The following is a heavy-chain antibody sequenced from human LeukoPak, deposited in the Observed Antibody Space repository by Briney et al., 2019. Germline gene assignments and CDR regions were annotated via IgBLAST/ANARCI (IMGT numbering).Heavy chain of an antibody. V-gene: IGHV1-2*02. J-gene: IGHJ4*02. D-gene: IGHD3-10*01. CDR1: GYTFTGYY. Sequence: GASVKVSCKASGYTFTGYYMHWVRQAPGQGLEWMGWINPNSGGTNYAQKFQGRVTMTRDTSISTAYMELSRLRSDDTAVYYCARGGVFGITMVRGVIGDWGDYWGQGTLVTVSS. CDR2: INPNSGGT. CDR3: ARGGVFGITMVRGVIGDWGDY.